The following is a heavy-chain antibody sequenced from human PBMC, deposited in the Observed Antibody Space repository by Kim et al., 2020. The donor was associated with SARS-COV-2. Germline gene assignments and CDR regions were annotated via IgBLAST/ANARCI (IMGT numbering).Heavy chain of an antibody. Sequence: SETLSLTCTVSGGSISSYYWSWIRQPPGKGLEWIGYIYYSGSTNYNPSLKSRVTISVDTSKNQFSLKLSSVTAADTAVYYCARWAKGPFDPWGQGTLVTVSS. V-gene: IGHV4-59*01. CDR2: IYYSGST. J-gene: IGHJ5*02. CDR1: GGSISSYY. CDR3: ARWAKGPFDP.